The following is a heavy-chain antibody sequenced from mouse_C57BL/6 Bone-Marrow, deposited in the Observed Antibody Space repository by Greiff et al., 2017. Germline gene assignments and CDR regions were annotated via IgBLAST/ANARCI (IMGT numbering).Heavy chain of an antibody. V-gene: IGHV1-74*01. CDR1: GYTFTSYW. J-gene: IGHJ2*01. Sequence: QVQLQQSGAELVKPGASVKVSCKASGYTFTSYWMHWVKQRPGQGLEWIGRIHPSASDTTSNQKFKGKATLTVAKSSSTAYMQLSSLTSEDSAVYYCAIITTVVEYYFDYWGQGTTLTVSS. CDR2: IHPSASDT. CDR3: AIITTVVEYYFDY. D-gene: IGHD1-1*01.